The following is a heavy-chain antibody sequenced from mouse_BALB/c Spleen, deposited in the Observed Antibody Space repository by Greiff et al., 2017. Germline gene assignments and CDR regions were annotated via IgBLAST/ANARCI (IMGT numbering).Heavy chain of an antibody. V-gene: IGHV2-9*02. J-gene: IGHJ3*01. CDR2: IWAGGST. CDR3: AIYGNWFAY. Sequence: VKLQESGPGLVAPSQSLSITCTVSGFSLTSYGVHWVRQPPGKGLEWLGVIWAGGSTNYNSALMSRLSISKDNSKSQVFLKMNSLQTDDTAMYYCAIYGNWFAYWGQGTLVTVSA. CDR1: GFSLTSYG. D-gene: IGHD1-1*01.